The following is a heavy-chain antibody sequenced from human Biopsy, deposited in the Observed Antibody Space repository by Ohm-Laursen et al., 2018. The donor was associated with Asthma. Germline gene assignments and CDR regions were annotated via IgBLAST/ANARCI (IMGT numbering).Heavy chain of an antibody. V-gene: IGHV1-18*01. Sequence: TCETYLYTCHKAGLTSGAQAPEQELEGMGRSRVYNGNTKVAQKLQDRVTMITDTSTSTAYMELRSLRSDDTAVYFCARAVDYSHYYGIDVWGQGTTVTVS. D-gene: IGHD3-10*01. CDR3: ARAVDYSHYYGIDV. J-gene: IGHJ6*02. CDR1: LYTCHKAG. CDR2: SRVYNGNT.